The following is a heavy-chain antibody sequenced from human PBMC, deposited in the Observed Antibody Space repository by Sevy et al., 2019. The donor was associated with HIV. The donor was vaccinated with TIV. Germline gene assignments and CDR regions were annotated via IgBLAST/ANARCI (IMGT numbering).Heavy chain of an antibody. CDR1: GYRFTGYY. V-gene: IGHV1-2*02. CDR3: ARDAAIAAQGELDP. CDR2: INPHSGGT. J-gene: IGHJ5*02. Sequence: ASVKVSCKASGYRFTGYYMHWVRQAPGQGLEWMGWINPHSGGTNSAQKFQGRVTMTRDTSISTAYMELSRLRFDDTAVYYCARDAAIAAQGELDPWGQGTLVTVS. D-gene: IGHD6-13*01.